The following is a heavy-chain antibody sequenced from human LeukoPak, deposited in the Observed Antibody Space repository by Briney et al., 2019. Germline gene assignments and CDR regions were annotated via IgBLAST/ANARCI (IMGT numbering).Heavy chain of an antibody. J-gene: IGHJ4*02. D-gene: IGHD6-19*01. CDR3: ARGSVAGTGGYFGY. Sequence: GGSLRLSCAASGFAFSGYGMHWVRQAPGKGLEWVTVIRYDGNKKYYADSVRGRFTISRDNSKNTLYLQMNSLRAEDTAMYYCARGSVAGTGGYFGYWGQGILVTVSS. CDR1: GFAFSGYG. V-gene: IGHV3-30*02. CDR2: IRYDGNKK.